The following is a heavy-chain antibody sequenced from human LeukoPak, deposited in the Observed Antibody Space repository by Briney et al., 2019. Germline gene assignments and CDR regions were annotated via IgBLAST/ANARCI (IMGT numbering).Heavy chain of an antibody. Sequence: TSETLSLTCSVSGDSISTYHWNWIRKSPGKGLEWIAFMQSSGNSNYSPSLKSRVTIFVDTSKNQFVLNLRSVTAADTGVYYCARDKRHSYGRYFDHWGQGMLVTVSS. CDR2: MQSSGNS. D-gene: IGHD5-18*01. J-gene: IGHJ4*02. CDR1: GDSISTYH. V-gene: IGHV4-59*01. CDR3: ARDKRHSYGRYFDH.